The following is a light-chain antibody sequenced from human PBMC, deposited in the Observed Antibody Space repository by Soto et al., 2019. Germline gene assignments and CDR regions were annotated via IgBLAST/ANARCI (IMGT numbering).Light chain of an antibody. CDR1: QSVSRDC. J-gene: IGKJ1*01. CDR3: HQCSIAPET. CDR2: DAT. Sequence: EIVLTQSPGTLSLSLGERATLSCRASQSVSRDCFAWYQQRPGQTPRLLIYDATIRATGIPDRFSASGSGTDFTLTISSLESEDFGVYYCHQCSIAPETFGQGTKVEIK. V-gene: IGKV3-20*01.